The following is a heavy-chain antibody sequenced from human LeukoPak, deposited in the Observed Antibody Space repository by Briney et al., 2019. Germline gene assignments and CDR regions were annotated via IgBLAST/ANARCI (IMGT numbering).Heavy chain of an antibody. CDR1: GGTFTYYS. CDR2: ISAYSGNT. CDR3: ARVFTGTPDY. Sequence: GASVKVSRKASGGTFTYYSITWVRQAPGQGLEWMGWISAYSGNTNYAQNLQGRVTLTTDTSTSTAHMELRSLRSDDTAVYYCARVFTGTPDYWGQGTLVTVSS. V-gene: IGHV1-18*01. D-gene: IGHD1-1*01. J-gene: IGHJ4*02.